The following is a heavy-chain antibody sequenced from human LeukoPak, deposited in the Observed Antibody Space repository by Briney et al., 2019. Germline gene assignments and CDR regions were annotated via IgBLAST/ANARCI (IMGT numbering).Heavy chain of an antibody. V-gene: IGHV4-4*02. J-gene: IGHJ4*02. D-gene: IGHD2-8*01. Sequence: SETLSLTCAVSGGSISSNNWWGWVRQPPGKGLEWIGEIYHSGSPNYNPSLKSRVTISVDKSRNHFSLNLSSVTAADTAVYYCARDRRLYPLAYWGQGTLVTVSS. CDR1: GGSISSNNW. CDR3: ARDRRLYPLAY. CDR2: IYHSGSP.